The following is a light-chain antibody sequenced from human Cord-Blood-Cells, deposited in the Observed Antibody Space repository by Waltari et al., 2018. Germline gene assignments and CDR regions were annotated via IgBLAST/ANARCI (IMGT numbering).Light chain of an antibody. Sequence: QSALTQPPSASGSPGQSVTISCTGTSSDVGGYNYVSWYQQHPGKAPKLMIYEVSKRPSGVPDRFSGSTSRNTASLTVSGLQAEDEADYYCSSYAGSNNLVFGGGTKLTVL. CDR2: EVS. J-gene: IGLJ2*01. CDR1: SSDVGGYNY. V-gene: IGLV2-8*01. CDR3: SSYAGSNNLV.